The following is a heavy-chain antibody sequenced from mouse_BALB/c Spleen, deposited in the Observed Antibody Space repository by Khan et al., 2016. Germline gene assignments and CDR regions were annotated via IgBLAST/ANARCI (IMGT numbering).Heavy chain of an antibody. V-gene: IGHV1-9*01. J-gene: IGHJ3*01. D-gene: IGHD2-2*01. Sequence: QVQLQQSGAELMKPGASVKISCKATGYTFSSYWIEWVKQRPGHGLEWIGEILPGSGSTNYNEKFKGTATFTADTSSNTASIQLSSLTYEDSAVYYCARRSRNGYDGWFAYWGQGTLVTVSA. CDR1: GYTFSSYW. CDR3: ARRSRNGYDGWFAY. CDR2: ILPGSGST.